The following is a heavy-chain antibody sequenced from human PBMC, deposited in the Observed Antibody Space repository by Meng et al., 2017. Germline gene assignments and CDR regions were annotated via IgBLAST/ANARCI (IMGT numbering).Heavy chain of an antibody. CDR1: GGTFSSYA. J-gene: IGHJ4*02. CDR2: IIPIFGTA. D-gene: IGHD1-26*01. Sequence: SVKVSCKASGGTFSSYAISWVRQAPGQGLEWMGGIIPIFGTANYAQKFQGRVTITTDESTSTAYMELSSRRSEDTAVYYCARARDRGSYSTGLDYWGQGTLVTVSS. CDR3: ARARDRGSYSTGLDY. V-gene: IGHV1-69*05.